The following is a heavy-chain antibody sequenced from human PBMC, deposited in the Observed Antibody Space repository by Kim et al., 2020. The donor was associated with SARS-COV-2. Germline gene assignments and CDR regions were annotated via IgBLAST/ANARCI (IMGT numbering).Heavy chain of an antibody. J-gene: IGHJ6*02. D-gene: IGHD5-18*01. CDR1: GGTFSSYA. Sequence: SVKVSCKASGGTFSSYAISWVRQAPGQGLEWMGGIIPIFGTANYAQKFQGRVTITADESTSTAYMELSSLRSEDTAVYYCAREEINTAMADYYYYYGMDVWGQGTTVTVSS. CDR3: AREEINTAMADYYYYYGMDV. V-gene: IGHV1-69*13. CDR2: IIPIFGTA.